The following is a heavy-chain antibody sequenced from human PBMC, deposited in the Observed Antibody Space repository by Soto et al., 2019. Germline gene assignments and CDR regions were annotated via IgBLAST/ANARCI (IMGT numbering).Heavy chain of an antibody. V-gene: IGHV3-7*01. J-gene: IGHJ3*02. CDR3: ARGGIGYCTGESCYYTAFDI. Sequence: EVQLVESGGGLVQPGGSLRLSCAASGFTFSSSWMSWVRQAPGKGLEWMANIKQDGSEKYYVDSMKGRFTISRDNAKNSPYLQMNSLRAEDTAVYYCARGGIGYCTGESCYYTAFDIWGQGTMVTVSS. CDR1: GFTFSSSW. CDR2: IKQDGSEK. D-gene: IGHD2-15*01.